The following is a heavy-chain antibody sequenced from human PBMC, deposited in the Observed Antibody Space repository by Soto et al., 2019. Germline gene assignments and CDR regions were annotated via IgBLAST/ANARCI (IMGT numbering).Heavy chain of an antibody. J-gene: IGHJ4*02. Sequence: PGGSLRLSCAASGFTFSSYAMSWVRQAPGKGLEWVSGISGSGGSTYYADSVKGRFTISRDNSKKTLYLQMNSLRAEDTALYYCAKDQRYNWSDFDYWGQGTLVTVSS. CDR3: AKDQRYNWSDFDY. D-gene: IGHD1-20*01. CDR2: ISGSGGST. CDR1: GFTFSSYA. V-gene: IGHV3-23*01.